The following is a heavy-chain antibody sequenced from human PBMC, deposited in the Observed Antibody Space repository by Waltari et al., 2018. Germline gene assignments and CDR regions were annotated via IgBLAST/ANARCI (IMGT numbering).Heavy chain of an antibody. CDR3: ASGYSSSSLDY. Sequence: EVQLVESGGGLVKPGGSLRLPCAASGVTFSIYNMNWVRQAPGKGLEWVSSISASSTYIYYADSMKGRFTISRDNAKNSLYLQMNSLRAEDTAVYYCASGYSSSSLDYWGQGTLVTVSS. V-gene: IGHV3-21*01. D-gene: IGHD6-6*01. CDR1: GVTFSIYN. J-gene: IGHJ4*02. CDR2: ISASSTYI.